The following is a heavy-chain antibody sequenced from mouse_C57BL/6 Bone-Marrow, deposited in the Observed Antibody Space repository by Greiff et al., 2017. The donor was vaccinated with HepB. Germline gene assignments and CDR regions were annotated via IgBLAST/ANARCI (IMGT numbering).Heavy chain of an antibody. CDR1: GFAFSSSW. CDR3: ARSYSPFDY. D-gene: IGHD2-12*01. J-gene: IGHJ2*01. V-gene: IGHV1-82*01. CDR2: IYPGDGDT. Sequence: VQLQQSGPELVKPGASVKISCKASGFAFSSSWMNWVKQRPGKGLEWIGRIYPGDGDTNYNGKFKGKATLTADKSSSTAYMQLSSLTSEDSAVYFCARSYSPFDYWGQGTTLTVSS.